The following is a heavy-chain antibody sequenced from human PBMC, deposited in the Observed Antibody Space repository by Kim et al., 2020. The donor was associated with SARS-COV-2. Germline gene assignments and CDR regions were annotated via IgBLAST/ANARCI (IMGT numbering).Heavy chain of an antibody. V-gene: IGHV3-15*01. D-gene: IGHD5-12*01. Sequence: GGSLRLSCAASGFTFSNAWMSWVRQAPGKGLEWVGRIKSKTDGGTTDYAAPVKGRFTISRDDSKNTLYLQMNSLKTEDTAVYYCTTLQETRWSGYDHLFDYWGQGTLVTVSS. CDR1: GFTFSNAW. CDR3: TTLQETRWSGYDHLFDY. CDR2: IKSKTDGGTT. J-gene: IGHJ4*02.